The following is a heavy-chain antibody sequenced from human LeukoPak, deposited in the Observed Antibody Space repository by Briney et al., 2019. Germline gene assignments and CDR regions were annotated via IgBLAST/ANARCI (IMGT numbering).Heavy chain of an antibody. D-gene: IGHD3-10*01. Sequence: GGSLRLSCAASGFTFSSYVMSWVRHAPGKGLEWVSSISNSGGSTYYADSVKGRFTISRDNSKNTLYLQMNSLRAEDTAVYYCARDSGDYWGQGTLVTVSS. V-gene: IGHV3-23*01. CDR3: ARDSGDY. CDR2: ISNSGGST. J-gene: IGHJ4*02. CDR1: GFTFSSYV.